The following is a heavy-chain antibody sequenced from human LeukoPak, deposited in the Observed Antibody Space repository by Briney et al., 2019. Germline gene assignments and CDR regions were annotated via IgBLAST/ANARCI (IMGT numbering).Heavy chain of an antibody. D-gene: IGHD2-2*01. V-gene: IGHV3-11*04. CDR3: ARARLQYCSSTSCNYYYYMDV. CDR2: ISEDGDII. Sequence: PGGSLRLSCAASAFSFSASYMSWIRHAPGKGLECISYISEDGDIIFYADSVKGRFTISRDNAQNSLYLQMNSLRAEDTAVYYCARARLQYCSSTSCNYYYYMDVRGKGTTVTVSS. J-gene: IGHJ6*03. CDR1: AFSFSASY.